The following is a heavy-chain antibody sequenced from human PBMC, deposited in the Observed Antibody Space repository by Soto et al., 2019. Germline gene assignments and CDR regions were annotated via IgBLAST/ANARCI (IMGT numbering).Heavy chain of an antibody. Sequence: QVQLVQSVAEVKKPVSSVKVSCKASGGTFSSYALSWVRQAPGQGLEWMGGIIPIFGTANYAQFQGRVTITADESTSTAYMELSSLRSEDTAVYYCESDLTGETPHFDYWGQGTLVTVSS. CDR2: IIPIFGTA. J-gene: IGHJ4*02. D-gene: IGHD7-27*01. CDR3: ESDLTGETPHFDY. V-gene: IGHV1-69*01. CDR1: GGTFSSYA.